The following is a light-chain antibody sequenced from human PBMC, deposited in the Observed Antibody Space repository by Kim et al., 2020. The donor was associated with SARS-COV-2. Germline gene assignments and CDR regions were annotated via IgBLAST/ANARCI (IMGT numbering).Light chain of an antibody. CDR3: QKCDGAPWT. J-gene: IGKJ1*01. CDR2: AAS. Sequence: ASVGDRVTITGRASQGISRNLAWYQHKPGKVPKLLISAASALQSGVPSRFSGSGSGTDFTLTISSLQPEDVATYFCQKCDGAPWTFGQGTKVDIK. CDR1: QGISRN. V-gene: IGKV1-27*01.